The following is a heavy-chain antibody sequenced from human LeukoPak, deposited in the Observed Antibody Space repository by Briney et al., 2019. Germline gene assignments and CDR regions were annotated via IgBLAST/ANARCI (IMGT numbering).Heavy chain of an antibody. Sequence: GGSLRLSCAASGFTFSSYAMHWVRQAPGKGLEWVAVISYDGSNKYYADSVKGRFTISRDNSKNTLYLQMNSLRAEDTAVYYCARGQRWLVSLDYWGQGTLVPVSS. CDR2: ISYDGSNK. J-gene: IGHJ4*02. D-gene: IGHD6-19*01. CDR1: GFTFSSYA. V-gene: IGHV3-30-3*01. CDR3: ARGQRWLVSLDY.